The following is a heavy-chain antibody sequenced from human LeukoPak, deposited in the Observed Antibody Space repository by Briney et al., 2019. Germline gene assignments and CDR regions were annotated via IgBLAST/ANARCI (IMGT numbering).Heavy chain of an antibody. Sequence: EASVTVSCKASGYTFTSYYMHWVRQAPGQGLEWMGIINPSGGSTSYAQKFQGRVTMTRDTSTSTVYMELSSLRSEDTAVYYCARGGYCGGDCPLGDFDYWGQGTLVTVSS. CDR1: GYTFTSYY. V-gene: IGHV1-46*01. CDR2: INPSGGST. D-gene: IGHD2-21*02. CDR3: ARGGYCGGDCPLGDFDY. J-gene: IGHJ4*02.